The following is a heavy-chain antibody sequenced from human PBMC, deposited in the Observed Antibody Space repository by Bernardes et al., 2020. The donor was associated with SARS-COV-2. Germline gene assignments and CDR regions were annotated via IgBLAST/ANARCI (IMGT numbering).Heavy chain of an antibody. J-gene: IGHJ4*02. CDR2: IYYSGST. Sequence: SETLSLTCTVSGGSISSSSYYWGWIRQPPGKGLEWIGSIYYSGSTYYNPSLKSRVTISVDTSKNQFSLKLSSVTAADTAVYYCARWGTGIVVVQSWGQGTLVTVSS. CDR3: ARWGTGIVVVQS. V-gene: IGHV4-39*01. CDR1: GGSISSSSYY. D-gene: IGHD3-22*01.